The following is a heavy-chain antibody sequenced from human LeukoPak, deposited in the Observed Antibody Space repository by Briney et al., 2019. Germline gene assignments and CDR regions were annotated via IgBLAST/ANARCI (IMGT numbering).Heavy chain of an antibody. J-gene: IGHJ4*02. CDR3: VRDIYIRRDSWYDVRSFDT. Sequence: GGSLRLSCVASGFTFSSYWMHWVRQAPGKGPVWVSRINSDGSTTIYADSVKGRFTMSRDNAKNTLYLQMNSLRAEDMAVYYCVRDIYIRRDSWYDVRSFDTWGQGTLVTVSS. D-gene: IGHD3-3*01. CDR2: INSDGSTT. V-gene: IGHV3-74*01. CDR1: GFTFSSYW.